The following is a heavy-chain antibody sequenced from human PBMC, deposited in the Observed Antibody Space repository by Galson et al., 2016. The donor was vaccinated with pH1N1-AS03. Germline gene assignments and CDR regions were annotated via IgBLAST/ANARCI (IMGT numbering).Heavy chain of an antibody. Sequence: QSGAEVKKPGESLKISCKGSGYSFSSYWIVWVRQMPGIGLEWMGIIYPGDSDTPYSPSFQGQVTISADKSISPAYLQWSSLKASDTAIYYCARQQFDGMDVWGQGTTVSVSS. CDR2: IYPGDSDT. V-gene: IGHV5-51*01. CDR1: GYSFSSYW. CDR3: ARQQFDGMDV. J-gene: IGHJ6*02. D-gene: IGHD3-10*01.